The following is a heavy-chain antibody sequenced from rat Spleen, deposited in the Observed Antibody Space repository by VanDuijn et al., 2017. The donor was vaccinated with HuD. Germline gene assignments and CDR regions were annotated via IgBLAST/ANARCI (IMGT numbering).Heavy chain of an antibody. CDR3: ARGGIAAPWFAY. V-gene: IGHV5-29*01. Sequence: EVQLVESDGGLVQPGRSLKLSCAASGFTFSDYYMAWVRQAPTKGLEWVATIDYDGSSTYYRDSVKGRFTISRDNAKSTLYLQMDSLRSEDTATYYCARGGIAAPWFAYWGQGTLVTVSS. J-gene: IGHJ3*01. D-gene: IGHD1-2*01. CDR1: GFTFSDYY. CDR2: IDYDGSST.